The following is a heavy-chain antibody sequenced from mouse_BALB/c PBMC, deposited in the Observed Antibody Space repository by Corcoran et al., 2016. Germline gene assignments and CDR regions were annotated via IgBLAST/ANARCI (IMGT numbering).Heavy chain of an antibody. CDR3: ANWDWYFDV. CDR2: IDPANGNT. D-gene: IGHD4-1*01. J-gene: IGHJ1*01. Sequence: GQLQQSGAELVKPGASVKLSCTASGFNIKDTYMHWVKQRPEQGLEWIGRIDPANGNTKYDPKFQGKATITADTSSNTAYLQLSSLTSEDTAVYYCANWDWYFDVWGAGTTVTVSS. V-gene: IGHV14-3*02. CDR1: GFNIKDTY.